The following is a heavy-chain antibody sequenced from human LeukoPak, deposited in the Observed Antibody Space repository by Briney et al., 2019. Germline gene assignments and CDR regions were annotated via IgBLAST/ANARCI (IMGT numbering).Heavy chain of an antibody. CDR1: GYSFTSYW. CDR2: IYPVDSAT. CDR3: ARLEYYYYRSGYYPGDY. V-gene: IGHV5-51*01. J-gene: IGHJ4*02. D-gene: IGHD3-22*01. Sequence: GEALKISCKGSGYSFTSYWIGWVRQLRGKGLEWMGIIYPVDSATRYNPSYHSHATTSADNTISTYYHQRSRPNASDTAMYYRARLEYYYYRSGYYPGDYWGQGTLVTVSS.